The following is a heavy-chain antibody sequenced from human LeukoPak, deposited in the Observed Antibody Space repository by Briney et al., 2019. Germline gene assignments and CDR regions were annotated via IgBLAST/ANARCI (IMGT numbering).Heavy chain of an antibody. CDR3: AMNWNCDC. V-gene: IGHV3-64D*09. D-gene: IGHD1-1*01. J-gene: IGHJ4*02. CDR2: ISSGGST. Sequence: GGSLRLSCSASGFTFSGYAMLWVRQAPGKGLECVSAISSGGSTHYADSVKGRFTISRDDSENTLYLQMSSLRAEDTAAYYCAMNWNCDCWGQGTLVTVSS. CDR1: GFTFSGYA.